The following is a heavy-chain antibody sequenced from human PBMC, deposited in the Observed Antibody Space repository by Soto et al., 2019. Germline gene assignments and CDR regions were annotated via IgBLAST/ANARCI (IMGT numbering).Heavy chain of an antibody. V-gene: IGHV4-59*01. CDR3: AREEDYYGSGSYLRGYFDL. D-gene: IGHD3-10*01. CDR2: IYYSGST. J-gene: IGHJ2*01. CDR1: GGSISSYY. Sequence: QVQLQESGPGLVKPSETLSLTCTVSGGSISSYYWSWIRQPPGKGLEWIGYIYYSGSTNYNPSLKSRVTISVDTSKNQFSLKLSSVTAADTAVYYCAREEDYYGSGSYLRGYFDLWGRGTLVTVSS.